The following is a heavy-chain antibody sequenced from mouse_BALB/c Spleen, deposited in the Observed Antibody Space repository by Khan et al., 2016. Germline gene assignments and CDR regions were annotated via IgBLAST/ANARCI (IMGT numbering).Heavy chain of an antibody. CDR3: ARCYYGWGYFDS. CDR2: ISYSGST. D-gene: IGHD1-2*01. V-gene: IGHV3-2*02. CDR1: GYSITSDYA. Sequence: EVQLQESGPGLVKPSQSLSLTCTVTGYSITSDYAWNWIRQFPENKLEWMGYISYSGSTSYNPSLKSRISITRDTSKNQFFLQLNSVTTEDTATYYCARCYYGWGYFDSWGQGTPLAVSS. J-gene: IGHJ2*01.